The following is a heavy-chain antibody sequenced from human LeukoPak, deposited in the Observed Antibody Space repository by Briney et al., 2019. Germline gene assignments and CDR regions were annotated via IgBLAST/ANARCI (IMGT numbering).Heavy chain of an antibody. V-gene: IGHV3-20*04. CDR1: GFMFDDYA. CDR3: ARSVAASRDY. Sequence: PGRSLRLSCAASGFMFDDYAMHWVRQAPGKGLEWVSGINWNGGSTGYADSVKGRFTISRDNAKNSLYLQMNSLRAEDTALYYCARSVAASRDYWGQGTLVTVSS. CDR2: INWNGGST. D-gene: IGHD2-15*01. J-gene: IGHJ4*02.